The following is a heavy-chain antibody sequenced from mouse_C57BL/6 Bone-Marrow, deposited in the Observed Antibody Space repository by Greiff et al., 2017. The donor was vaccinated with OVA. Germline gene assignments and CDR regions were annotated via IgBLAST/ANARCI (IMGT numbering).Heavy chain of an antibody. Sequence: QVQLQQSGAELVRPGTSVKMSCKASGYTFTNYWIGWAQQRPGHGLEWIGDISPGGGYTNYNEKFKGKVTLTGDKSSSTDYMQFSQLTSEDSAIYYRDRSYYGSSFWYFDVWGTGTTVTVSS. J-gene: IGHJ1*03. CDR1: GYTFTNYW. CDR3: DRSYYGSSFWYFDV. CDR2: ISPGGGYT. D-gene: IGHD1-1*01. V-gene: IGHV1-63*01.